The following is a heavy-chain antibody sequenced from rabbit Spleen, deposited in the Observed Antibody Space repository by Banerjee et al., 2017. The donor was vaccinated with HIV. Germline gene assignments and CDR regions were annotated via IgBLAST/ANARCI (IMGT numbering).Heavy chain of an antibody. J-gene: IGHJ3*01. CDR3: ARSSIGDINRFGL. CDR1: GVSFSGDSY. D-gene: IGHD1-1*01. CDR2: IDTGSSGFT. V-gene: IGHV1S40*01. Sequence: EESGGDLVKPGASLTLTCIASGVSFSGDSYMCWVRQAPGKGLEWIVCIDTGSSGFTYFASWAKGRFPISKTSSTTVTLQMTSLTAADTATYFCARSSIGDINRFGLWGQGTLVTVS.